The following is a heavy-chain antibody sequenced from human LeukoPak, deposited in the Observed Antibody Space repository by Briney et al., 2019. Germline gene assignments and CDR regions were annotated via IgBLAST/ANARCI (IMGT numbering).Heavy chain of an antibody. J-gene: IGHJ4*02. D-gene: IGHD5-18*01. CDR2: IYPGDSDT. Sequence: GESLKISCKGSGYSFTSYWIGWVRQVPGKGLEWMGIIYPGDSDTRYSPSFQGQVTISADKSINTAYLQWSSLKASDTAIYYCARHGTDTTMVPRAFDYWGQGTLVTVSS. V-gene: IGHV5-51*01. CDR1: GYSFTSYW. CDR3: ARHGTDTTMVPRAFDY.